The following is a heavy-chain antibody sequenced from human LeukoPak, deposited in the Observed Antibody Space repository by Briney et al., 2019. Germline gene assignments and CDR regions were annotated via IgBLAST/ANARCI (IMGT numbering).Heavy chain of an antibody. J-gene: IGHJ2*01. Sequence: PGASVKVSCKASVYTFTTHGIAWVRQAPGQGLEWMGWISAHNGNTNYAQSLQGRVTMTTDTSTNTAYMELRSLRSDDTAVYYCARDGYFDLWGRGTLVTVSS. CDR1: VYTFTTHG. CDR2: ISAHNGNT. CDR3: ARDGYFDL. V-gene: IGHV1-18*01.